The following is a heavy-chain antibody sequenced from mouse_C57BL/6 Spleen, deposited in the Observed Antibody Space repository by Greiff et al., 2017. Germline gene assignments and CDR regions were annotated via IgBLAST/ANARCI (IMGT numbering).Heavy chain of an antibody. Sequence: QLKQSGAELARPGASVKMSCKASGYTFTSYTMHWVKQRPGQGLEWIGYINPSSGYTKYNQKFKDKATLTADKSSSTAYMQLSSLTSEDSAVYYCARGDYVRAMDYWGQGTSVTVSS. CDR2: INPSSGYT. CDR3: ARGDYVRAMDY. CDR1: GYTFTSYT. J-gene: IGHJ4*01. D-gene: IGHD1-1*01. V-gene: IGHV1-4*01.